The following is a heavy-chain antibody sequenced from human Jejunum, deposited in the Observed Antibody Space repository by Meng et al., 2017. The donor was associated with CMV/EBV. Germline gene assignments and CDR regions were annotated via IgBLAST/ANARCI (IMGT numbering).Heavy chain of an antibody. Sequence: SGFMFGGDWLSWVRPVPGKRLEWVANMNRDGSERYYVESVQGRFTISGNNAKNSLFLQMDGLRAEDTAVYYCARQKCGGDCDMDVWGQGTTVTVSS. J-gene: IGHJ6*02. CDR2: MNRDGSER. V-gene: IGHV3-7*01. CDR3: ARQKCGGDCDMDV. CDR1: GFMFGGDW. D-gene: IGHD2-21*01.